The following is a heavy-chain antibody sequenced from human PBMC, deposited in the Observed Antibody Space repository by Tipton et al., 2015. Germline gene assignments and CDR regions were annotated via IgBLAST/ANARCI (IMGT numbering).Heavy chain of an antibody. J-gene: IGHJ6*02. V-gene: IGHV3-30*18. Sequence: SLRLSCAASGFTFSSYGMHWVRQAPGKGLEWVAVISYDGSNKYYADSVKGRFTISRDNSKNTLYLQMNSLRAEDTAVYYCAKDGRIAGNYYYYGMDVWGQGTTVTVSS. CDR3: AKDGRIAGNYYYYGMDV. D-gene: IGHD6-13*01. CDR2: ISYDGSNK. CDR1: GFTFSSYG.